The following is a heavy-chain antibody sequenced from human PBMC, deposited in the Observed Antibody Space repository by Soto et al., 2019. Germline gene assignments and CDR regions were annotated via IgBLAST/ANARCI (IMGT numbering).Heavy chain of an antibody. CDR2: IYWDDDK. D-gene: IGHD3-3*01. J-gene: IGHJ5*02. V-gene: IGHV2-5*02. CDR3: AHRRDYTIFGVVNVLDP. CDR1: GFSLSTSGVG. Sequence: SGPTLVNPTQTLTLTCTFSGFSLSTSGVGVGWIRQPPGKALEWLALIYWDDDKRYSPSLKSRLTITKDTSKNQVVLTMTNMDPVDTATYYCAHRRDYTIFGVVNVLDPWGQGTLVTVS.